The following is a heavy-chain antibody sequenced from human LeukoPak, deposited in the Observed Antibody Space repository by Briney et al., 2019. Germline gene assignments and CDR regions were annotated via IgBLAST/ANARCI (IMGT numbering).Heavy chain of an antibody. Sequence: SQTLSLTCAISGDSVSSNSAAWNWIRQSPSRGPEWLGRTYYRSKWYNDYAVSVKSRITINPDTSKNQFSLQLNSVTPEDTAVYYCARAPAGWDILTGYPFDYWGQGTLVTVSS. V-gene: IGHV6-1*01. D-gene: IGHD3-9*01. J-gene: IGHJ4*02. CDR2: TYYRSKWYN. CDR1: GDSVSSNSAA. CDR3: ARAPAGWDILTGYPFDY.